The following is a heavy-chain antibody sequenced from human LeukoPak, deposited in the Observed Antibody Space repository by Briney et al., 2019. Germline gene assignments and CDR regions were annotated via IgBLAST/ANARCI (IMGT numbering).Heavy chain of an antibody. CDR2: IVVGSGNT. D-gene: IGHD3-10*01. V-gene: IGHV1-58*02. Sequence: ASVKVSCKASGFTFTSSAMQWVRQARGQRLEWIGWIVVGSGNTNYAQKFQERVTITRDMSKSTAYMELSSLRSEDTAVYYCAAPASYGSGSYYNVYWGQGTLVTVSS. CDR1: GFTFTSSA. J-gene: IGHJ4*02. CDR3: AAPASYGSGSYYNVY.